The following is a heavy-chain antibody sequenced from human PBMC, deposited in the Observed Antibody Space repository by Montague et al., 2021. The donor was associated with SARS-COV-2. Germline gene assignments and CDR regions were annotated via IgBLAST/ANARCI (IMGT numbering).Heavy chain of an antibody. CDR2: INHSGSS. V-gene: IGHV4-34*01. Sequence: SETLSLTCAVDGGSVTGYYWSWIRQPPGKGLEWIGEINHSGSSNYNPSLESRVTMSVDTSKNQFSLRLNSVSAADTAVYYCARAQVTIFGVLIMLPAAGAVDVWGQGTTVTVSS. CDR3: ARAQVTIFGVLIMLPAAGAVDV. D-gene: IGHD3-3*01. J-gene: IGHJ3*01. CDR1: GGSVTGYY.